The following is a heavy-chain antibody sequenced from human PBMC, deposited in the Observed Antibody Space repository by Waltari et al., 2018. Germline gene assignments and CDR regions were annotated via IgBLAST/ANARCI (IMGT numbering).Heavy chain of an antibody. CDR2: ISYDGSNK. V-gene: IGHV3-30-3*01. CDR3: ARDITY. CDR1: GFTFSSYA. J-gene: IGHJ4*02. Sequence: QVQLVESGGGVVQPGRSLRLSCAASGFTFSSYAMHWVRQAPGKGLEWGAVISYDGSNKYYADSVKGRFTISRDNSKNTLYLQMNSLRAEDTAVYYCARDITYWGQGTLVTVSS.